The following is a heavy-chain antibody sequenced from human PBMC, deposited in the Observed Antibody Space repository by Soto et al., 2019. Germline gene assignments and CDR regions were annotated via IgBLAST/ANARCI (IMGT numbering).Heavy chain of an antibody. D-gene: IGHD4-17*01. J-gene: IGHJ4*01. Sequence: EVQLLESGGGLVQPGGSLRLSCATSGFSLRNSWMHWVRQAPGKGLLWVARVSNDGRTTWYADSVKGRFTISKDNDRNTQNLHMVNLRAEYTAVYYWVRSVREGGHWGPGSLVTLSS. CDR3: VRSVREGGH. V-gene: IGHV3-74*01. CDR2: VSNDGRTT. CDR1: GFSLRNSW.